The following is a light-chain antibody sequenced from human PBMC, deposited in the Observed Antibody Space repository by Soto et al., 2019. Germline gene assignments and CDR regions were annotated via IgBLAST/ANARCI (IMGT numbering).Light chain of an antibody. V-gene: IGKV1-5*03. CDR3: QQRSNWPSLT. CDR1: QTISSW. CDR2: KAS. J-gene: IGKJ4*01. Sequence: DIQMTQSPSTLSGSVGDRVTITCRASQTISSWLAWYQQKPGKAPKLLIYKASTLKSGVPSRFSGSGSGTEFTLTISSLQPDDFATYYCQQRSNWPSLTFGGGTKVEIK.